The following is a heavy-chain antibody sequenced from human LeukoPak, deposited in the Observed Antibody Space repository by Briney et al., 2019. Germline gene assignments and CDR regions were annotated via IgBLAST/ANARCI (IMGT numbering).Heavy chain of an antibody. CDR3: ARAGEYSSSSRHYYFDY. D-gene: IGHD6-6*01. V-gene: IGHV1-2*02. CDR1: GYTFTGYY. J-gene: IGHJ4*02. Sequence: ASVKVSCKASGYTFTGYYMHWVRQAPGQGLEWMGWINPNSGGTNYAQKFQGRVTMTRDTSISTAYMELSRLRSDDTAVYYCARAGEYSSSSRHYYFDYWGQGTLVTVSS. CDR2: INPNSGGT.